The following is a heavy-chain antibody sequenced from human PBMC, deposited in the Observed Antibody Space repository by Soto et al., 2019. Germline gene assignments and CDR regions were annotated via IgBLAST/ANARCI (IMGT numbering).Heavy chain of an antibody. CDR1: GGGNLRDYR. CDR2: IIPKLGSA. V-gene: IGHV1-69*01. J-gene: IGHJ4*02. CDR3: ARGGDGYNFGAGY. D-gene: IGHD2-21*01. Sequence: QVQLVQSGAEVKEPGSSVKVSCKASGGGNLRDYRTTWVRRAPGQGLEWMGGIIPKLGSANYAQNFQGRVTVTADETTNTVYMELRSLRSDDTAVYYGARGGDGYNFGAGYWGQGTPGTVSS.